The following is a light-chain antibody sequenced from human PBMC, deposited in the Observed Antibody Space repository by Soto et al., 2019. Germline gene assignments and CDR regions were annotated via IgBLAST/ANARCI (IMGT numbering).Light chain of an antibody. V-gene: IGLV3-21*02. CDR2: DDN. Sequence: SYELTQPPSASAAPGQTARITCGGDNIGGKSVHWYQQKAGQAPVVVVYDDNKRPSGIPERFSGSNSGDTATLTISRVEAVDEADYDCQVWESSSDQRIFGGGTKLTVL. CDR1: NIGGKS. J-gene: IGLJ2*01. CDR3: QVWESSSDQRI.